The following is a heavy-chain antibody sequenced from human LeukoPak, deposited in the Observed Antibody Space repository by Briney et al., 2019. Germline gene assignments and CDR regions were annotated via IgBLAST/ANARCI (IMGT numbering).Heavy chain of an antibody. CDR1: GYTLTGYY. V-gene: IGHV1-2*04. D-gene: IGHD3-3*01. J-gene: IGHJ4*02. CDR2: IDPNSGGT. CDR3: AIIPSASGGGY. Sequence: GASVKVSCKASGYTLTGYYMHWVRQAPGQGLEWMGWIDPNSGGTNYAQKFQGWVTMTRDTSISTAYMELSRLRSDDTAVYYCAIIPSASGGGYWGQGTLVTVSS.